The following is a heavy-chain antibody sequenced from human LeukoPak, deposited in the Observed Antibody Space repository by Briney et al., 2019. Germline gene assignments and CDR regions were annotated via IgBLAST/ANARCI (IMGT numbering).Heavy chain of an antibody. CDR3: AREYYYDSSGYGEYYFDY. V-gene: IGHV1-18*01. J-gene: IGHJ4*02. D-gene: IGHD3-22*01. Sequence: VKVSCKASGYTFTSYGISWVRQAPGQGLEWIGLISAYNGNTNYAQKLQGRVTMTTDTSTSTAYMELRSLRSDDTAVYDCAREYYYDSSGYGEYYFDYWGQGTLVTVSS. CDR1: GYTFTSYG. CDR2: ISAYNGNT.